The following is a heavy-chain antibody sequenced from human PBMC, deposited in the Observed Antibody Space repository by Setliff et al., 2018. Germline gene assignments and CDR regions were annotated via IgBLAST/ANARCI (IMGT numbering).Heavy chain of an antibody. CDR1: GDSISDYH. CDR2: IYSSGHT. D-gene: IGHD4-17*01. Sequence: PSETLSLTCRVSGDSISDYHWSWIRQPPGQGLEWIGYIYSSGHTNYNPSLKSRVSLSLDTSKNQFSLDLSSVTPADTAVYYCARELGLRAPVDFWGQGILVT. CDR3: ARELGLRAPVDF. V-gene: IGHV4-59*01. J-gene: IGHJ4*02.